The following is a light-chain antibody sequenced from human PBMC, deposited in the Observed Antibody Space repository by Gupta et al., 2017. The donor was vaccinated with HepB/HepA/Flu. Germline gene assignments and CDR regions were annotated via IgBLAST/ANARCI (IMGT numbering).Light chain of an antibody. CDR2: RAA. CDR3: HQDYTWLWT. J-gene: IGKJ1*01. Sequence: EIVLTQSPATLSMSPGERVILTCRASQTIGNSIAWYQVKPGQAPRLLIYRAATRDTAVPARFSGSGSVRMFTLTIISLQSEDCAIYYFHQDYTWLWTFGQGTKVEIK. V-gene: IGKV3-15*01. CDR1: QTIGNS.